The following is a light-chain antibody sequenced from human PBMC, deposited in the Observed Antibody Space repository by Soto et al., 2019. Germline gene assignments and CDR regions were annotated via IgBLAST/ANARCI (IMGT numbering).Light chain of an antibody. CDR1: GSNIGENA. V-gene: IGLV1-44*01. CDR2: SNA. J-gene: IGLJ3*02. Sequence: QSVLTQPPSASGTPGQTVTISCSGSGSNIGENAVNWYQHLPGTAPQLLIYSNALRPSGVPHRFSGSKSGTAGSLAISGLQSEDEAHYYCAAWDDSVKAMLFGGGTKLTVL. CDR3: AAWDDSVKAML.